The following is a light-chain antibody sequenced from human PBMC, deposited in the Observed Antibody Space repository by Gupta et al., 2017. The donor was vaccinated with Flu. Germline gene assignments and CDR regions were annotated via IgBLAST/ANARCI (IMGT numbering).Light chain of an antibody. Sequence: SYELTQPPSVSVSPGQTASITCSGDKLGDKYACWYQQKPGQSPVLVIYQDSKRPSGIPERFSGSNSGNTATLTISGTQAMDEAYYYCQAWDSSRVFGGGTKLTVL. CDR1: KLGDKY. V-gene: IGLV3-1*01. CDR3: QAWDSSRV. J-gene: IGLJ2*01. CDR2: QDS.